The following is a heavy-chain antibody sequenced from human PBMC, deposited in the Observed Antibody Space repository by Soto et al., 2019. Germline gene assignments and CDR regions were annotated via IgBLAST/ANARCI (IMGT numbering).Heavy chain of an antibody. J-gene: IGHJ4*02. CDR1: GFSFSTYG. V-gene: IGHV3-30*03. D-gene: IGHD4-17*01. CDR2: ISYDGKNK. CDR3: ARDDYGDYPY. Sequence: QVQLVESGGGVVQPGRSLRLSCGASGFSFSTYGMHWVRQAPGKGLEWVAVISYDGKNKYYADSLKGRFTISRDNAKNSLYLQMNSLRAEDTAVYYCARDDYGDYPYWGQGTLVTVSS.